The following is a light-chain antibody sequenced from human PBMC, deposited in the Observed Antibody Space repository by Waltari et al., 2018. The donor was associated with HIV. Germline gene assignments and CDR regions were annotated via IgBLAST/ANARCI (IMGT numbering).Light chain of an antibody. Sequence: QSVLTQPPSASGTPGQRVTISCSGSSSNIGDNTVNWYQQLPGTAPKLLIYTNSLRPSGVPDRLSGSKSGTSASLAISGLQSEDEADYYCATWDDSLNGHVVFGGGTKLTVL. CDR1: SSNIGDNT. V-gene: IGLV1-44*01. CDR3: ATWDDSLNGHVV. CDR2: TNS. J-gene: IGLJ2*01.